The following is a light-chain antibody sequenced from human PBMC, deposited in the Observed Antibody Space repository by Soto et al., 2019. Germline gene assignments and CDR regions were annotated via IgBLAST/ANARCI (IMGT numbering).Light chain of an antibody. CDR2: AAS. V-gene: IGKV1-6*01. J-gene: IGKJ3*01. CDR1: QGIRND. Sequence: AIQMTQSPSSLSASVGDRVTITCRASQGIRNDLDWFQQKPGKAPTLLIYAASNLQSGVPARFSGSGSGTDFTLTISSLQPEDFATYYCLQKYFYPFAFGPGTKVDI. CDR3: LQKYFYPFA.